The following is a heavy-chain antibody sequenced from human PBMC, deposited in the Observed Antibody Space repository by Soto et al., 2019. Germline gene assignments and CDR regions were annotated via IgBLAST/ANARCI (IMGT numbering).Heavy chain of an antibody. CDR1: GGSISSGGYS. CDR3: ARVPSGSGPNFDY. D-gene: IGHD3-10*01. Sequence: QLQLQESGSGLVKPSQTVSLTCAVSGGSISSGGYSWSWIRQPPGKGLEWIGYIDHSGSTYYNPSLKSRVTISVDTSKNQLSLKLSSVTAADTAVYYCARVPSGSGPNFDYWGQGALVTVSS. CDR2: IDHSGST. V-gene: IGHV4-30-2*01. J-gene: IGHJ4*02.